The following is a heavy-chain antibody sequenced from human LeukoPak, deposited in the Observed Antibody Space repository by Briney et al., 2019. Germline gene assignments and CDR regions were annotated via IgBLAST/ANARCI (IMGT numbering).Heavy chain of an antibody. J-gene: IGHJ4*02. CDR1: GGSISSSSYY. CDR3: YASGAVYYFDY. Sequence: PSETLSLTCTVSGGSISSSSYYWGWIRQPPGKGLEWIGSIYYSGSTYYNPSLKSRVTISVDTSKNQFSLKLSSVTAADTAVYYCYASGAVYYFDYWGQGTLVTVSS. CDR2: IYYSGST. V-gene: IGHV4-39*01.